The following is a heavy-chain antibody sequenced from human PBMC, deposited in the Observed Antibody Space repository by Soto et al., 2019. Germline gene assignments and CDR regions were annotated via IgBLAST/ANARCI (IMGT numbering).Heavy chain of an antibody. CDR3: AGGRMDYFYNTDV. CDR1: GFSFTGHG. V-gene: IGHV3-33*01. Sequence: QVQLVESGGGVVQPGRSLRLSCAASGFSFTGHGMHWVRQAPGKGLEWLAMIWHDGSNKNYAQSVQGRFTISRDNSKSTLYIQMNSLRDDETAVYHCAGGRMDYFYNTDVWGKGTAVTVSS. D-gene: IGHD2-8*01. J-gene: IGHJ6*03. CDR2: IWHDGSNK.